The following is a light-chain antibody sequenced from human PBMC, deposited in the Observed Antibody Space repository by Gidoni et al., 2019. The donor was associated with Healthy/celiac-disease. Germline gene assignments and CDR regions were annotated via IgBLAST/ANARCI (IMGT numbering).Light chain of an antibody. CDR2: RDS. V-gene: IGLV3-9*01. J-gene: IGLJ2*01. CDR3: QVWDSSTAGVV. CDR1: NIGSKN. Sequence: SYELTQPLSVSVALGQTARITCGGNNIGSKNVHWYQQKPGQAPVLVIYRDSNRPSGIPERFSGSNSGYTATLTISRAQAGDEADYYCQVWDSSTAGVVFGGGTKLTV.